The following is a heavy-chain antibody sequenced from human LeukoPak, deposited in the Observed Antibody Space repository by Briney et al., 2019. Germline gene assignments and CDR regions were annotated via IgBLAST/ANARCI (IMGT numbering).Heavy chain of an antibody. CDR1: GFPFSGYS. CDR2: MSILSGIT. CDR3: AREFEYSTSGAGY. V-gene: IGHV3-21*01. Sequence: GGSLRLSCAGSGFPFSGYSMNWVRQTPGKGLEWVSSMSILSGITYYAESVKGRFTVSRDNAKNLLHLQMNSLRVEDTAIYYCAREFEYSTSGAGYWGQGTLVTVSS. J-gene: IGHJ4*02. D-gene: IGHD6-6*01.